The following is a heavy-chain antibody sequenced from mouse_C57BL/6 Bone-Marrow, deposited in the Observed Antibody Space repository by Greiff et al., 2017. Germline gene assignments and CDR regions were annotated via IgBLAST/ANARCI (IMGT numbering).Heavy chain of an antibody. J-gene: IGHJ2*01. D-gene: IGHD3-2*02. CDR3: ARKAGDFDY. CDR1: GYAFTNYL. CDR2: INPGSGGT. V-gene: IGHV1-54*01. Sequence: QVQLQQSGAELVRPGTSVKVSCKASGYAFTNYLIEWVKQRPGQGLEWIGVINPGSGGTNYNEKFKGKATLTADKSSSTAYMQLSSLTSEYSAVYFCARKAGDFDYWGQGTTLTVSS.